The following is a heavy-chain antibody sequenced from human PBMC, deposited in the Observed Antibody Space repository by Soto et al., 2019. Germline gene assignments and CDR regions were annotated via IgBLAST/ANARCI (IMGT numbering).Heavy chain of an antibody. CDR3: ARARLGPEQRMDV. D-gene: IGHD5-12*01. CDR1: GFTFSSYA. Sequence: GGSLRLSCAASGFTFSSYAMHWVRQAPGKGLEWVAVISYDGSNKYYADSVKGRFTISRDNSKNTLYLQMNSLRAEDTAVYYCARARLGPEQRMDVWGQGTTVTVS. V-gene: IGHV3-30-3*01. CDR2: ISYDGSNK. J-gene: IGHJ6*02.